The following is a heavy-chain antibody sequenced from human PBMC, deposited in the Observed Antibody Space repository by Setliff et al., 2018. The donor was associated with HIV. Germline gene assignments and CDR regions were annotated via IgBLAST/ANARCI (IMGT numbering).Heavy chain of an antibody. D-gene: IGHD5-12*01. CDR3: TTEDPWLRFGH. Sequence: PGGSLRLSCTASGLKLSFSFAWLSWVRQVPGKGLEWVGRIKRKSDGGTADYAAPVKGRFTISRDDSKTTLYLQMNSLKTEDTAVYYCTTEDPWLRFGHWGQGTLVTVSS. CDR2: IKRKSDGGTA. CDR1: GLKLSFSFAW. J-gene: IGHJ5*02. V-gene: IGHV3-15*01.